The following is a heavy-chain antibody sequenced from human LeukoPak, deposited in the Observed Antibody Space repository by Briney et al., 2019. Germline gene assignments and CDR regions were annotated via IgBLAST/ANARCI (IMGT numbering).Heavy chain of an antibody. CDR2: IKPDGSEK. J-gene: IGHJ6*02. CDR1: GFTFSSYA. CDR3: ARDPNYSESNGEYGMDV. Sequence: PGGSLRLSCAASGFTFSSYAMSWVRQLPGKGLEWVANIKPDGSEKYYVDSVKGRFTISRDNVKNSLYLLMNSLRAEDTAVFYCARDPNYSESNGEYGMDVWGQGTTVTVSS. V-gene: IGHV3-7*01. D-gene: IGHD4/OR15-4a*01.